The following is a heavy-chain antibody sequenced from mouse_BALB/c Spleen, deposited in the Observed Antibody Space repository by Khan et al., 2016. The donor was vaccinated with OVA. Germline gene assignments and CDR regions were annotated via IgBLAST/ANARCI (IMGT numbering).Heavy chain of an antibody. CDR2: IGPGSGDT. J-gene: IGHJ4*01. D-gene: IGHD1-1*01. CDR1: DYTFTSFW. Sequence: DLVKPGASVKLSCKASDYTFTSFWINWIKQRPGQGLEWVGHIGPGSGDTYYNEIFKGKAILTVDTSSSTAYIQLSRLSSEDSAVYFCARSNYYGSSLYAMDYWGQGTSVTVSS. CDR3: ARSNYYGSSLYAMDY. V-gene: IGHV1S41*01.